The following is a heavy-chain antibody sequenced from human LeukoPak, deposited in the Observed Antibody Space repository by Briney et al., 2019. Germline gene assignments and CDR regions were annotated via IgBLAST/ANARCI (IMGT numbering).Heavy chain of an antibody. CDR1: GFTFSSYS. J-gene: IGHJ4*02. D-gene: IGHD2-8*01. V-gene: IGHV3-21*01. Sequence: PGGSLRLSCATSGFTFSSYSMNWVRQAPGKGLEWVSSISSSSSYIYYADSVKGRFTISRDNAKNSLYLQMNSLRAEDTAVYYCARDGVRYCTNGVCCFDYWGQGTLVTVSS. CDR2: ISSSSSYI. CDR3: ARDGVRYCTNGVCCFDY.